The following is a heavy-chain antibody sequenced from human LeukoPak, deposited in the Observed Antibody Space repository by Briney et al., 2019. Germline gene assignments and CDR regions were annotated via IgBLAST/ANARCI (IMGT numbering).Heavy chain of an antibody. V-gene: IGHV3-23*01. CDR2: ISGSGGST. CDR1: GFSFSSYN. D-gene: IGHD5-24*01. Sequence: GGSLRLSCAASGFSFSSYNMHWVRQAPGKGLEWVSAISGSGGSTYYADSVKGRFTISRDNSKNTLYLQMNSLRAEDTAVYYCAKDPERWLQLRLGFSDWGQGTLVTVSS. J-gene: IGHJ4*02. CDR3: AKDPERWLQLRLGFSD.